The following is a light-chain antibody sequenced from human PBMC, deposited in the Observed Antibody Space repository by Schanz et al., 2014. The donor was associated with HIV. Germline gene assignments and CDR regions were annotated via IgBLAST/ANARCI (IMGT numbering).Light chain of an antibody. CDR1: SSNIGSNT. Sequence: QSVVTQPPSASGTPGQRVTISCSGSSSNIGSNTVNWYQHLPGSAPQLLIYSDNQRPSRVPDRFFGSKSGTSASLAISGLRSDDEAHYYCATWDDSLSGPVFGGGTKLTVL. J-gene: IGLJ2*01. CDR2: SDN. V-gene: IGLV1-44*01. CDR3: ATWDDSLSGPV.